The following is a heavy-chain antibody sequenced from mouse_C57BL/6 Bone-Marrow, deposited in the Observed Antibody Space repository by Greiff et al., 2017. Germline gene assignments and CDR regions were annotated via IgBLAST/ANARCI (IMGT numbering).Heavy chain of an antibody. CDR1: GFTFSDYY. Sequence: EVMLVESGGGLVQPGGSLKLSCAASGFTFSDYYMYWVRQTPEKRLEWVAYISNGGGSTYYPDTVKGRFTISRDNAKNTLYLQMSRLKSEDTAMYYCASPNYGSSYGYAMDYWGQGTPVTVSS. V-gene: IGHV5-12*01. CDR3: ASPNYGSSYGYAMDY. D-gene: IGHD1-1*01. J-gene: IGHJ4*01. CDR2: ISNGGGST.